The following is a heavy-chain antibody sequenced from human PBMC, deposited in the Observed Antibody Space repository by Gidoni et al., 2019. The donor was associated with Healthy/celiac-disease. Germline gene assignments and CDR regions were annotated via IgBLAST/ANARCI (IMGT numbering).Heavy chain of an antibody. V-gene: IGHV4-39*01. CDR1: GGSIRSSSYY. CDR3: ARQAGWPMGAFDI. Sequence: QLQLQESGPGLVKPSEPLSLTCTVSGGSIRSSSYYWGWIRQPPGKGLEWIGSIYYSGSTYYNPSLKSRVTISVDTSKNQFSLKLSSVTAADTAVYYCARQAGWPMGAFDIWGQGTMVTVSS. D-gene: IGHD2-15*01. CDR2: IYYSGST. J-gene: IGHJ3*02.